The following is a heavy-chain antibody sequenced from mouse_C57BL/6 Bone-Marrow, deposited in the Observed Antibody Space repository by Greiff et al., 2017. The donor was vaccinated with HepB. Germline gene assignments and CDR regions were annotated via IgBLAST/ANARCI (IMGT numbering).Heavy chain of an antibody. V-gene: IGHV1-26*01. CDR1: GYTFTDYY. CDR2: INPNNGGT. Sequence: EVQLQQSGPELVKPGASVKISCKASGYTFTDYYMNWVKQSHGKSLEWIGDINPNNGGTSYNQKFKGKATLTVDKSSSTAYIELRSLTSEDSAVYYCARGSPYPFDYWGQGTTLTVSS. D-gene: IGHD2-10*01. CDR3: ARGSPYPFDY. J-gene: IGHJ2*01.